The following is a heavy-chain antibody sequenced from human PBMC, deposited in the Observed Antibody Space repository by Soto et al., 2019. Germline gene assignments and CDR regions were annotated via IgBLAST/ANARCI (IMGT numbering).Heavy chain of an antibody. CDR2: ISSSSSYI. D-gene: IGHD6-13*01. J-gene: IGHJ4*02. V-gene: IGHV3-21*01. Sequence: GGSLRLSCAASGFTFSSYSMNWVRQAPGKGLEWVSSISSSSSYIYYADSVKGRFTISRDNAKNSLYLQMNSLRAEDTAVYYCARDRGRIAAAGTDYWGQGTLVTVSS. CDR3: ARDRGRIAAAGTDY. CDR1: GFTFSSYS.